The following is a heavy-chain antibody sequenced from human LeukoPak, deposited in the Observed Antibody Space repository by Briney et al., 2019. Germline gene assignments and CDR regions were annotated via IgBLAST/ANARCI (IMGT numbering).Heavy chain of an antibody. V-gene: IGHV4-39*07. CDR3: ARVVTAAGLDL. J-gene: IGHJ5*02. CDR1: GGPISGAIT. Sequence: SGTLSLTCTVSGGPISGAITWGWVRQPPGKGLEWIGNIHYDGRTASNPSLKSRVTMSLDTSTNQFSLKVNSVTATDTALYYCARVVTAAGLDLWGQGILVTISS. D-gene: IGHD6-25*01. CDR2: IHYDGRT.